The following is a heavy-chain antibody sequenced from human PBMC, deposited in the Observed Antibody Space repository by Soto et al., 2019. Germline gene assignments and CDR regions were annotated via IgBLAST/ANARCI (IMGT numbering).Heavy chain of an antibody. D-gene: IGHD6-19*01. CDR3: ARDGGGIAVAGNNWFDP. V-gene: IGHV1-46*03. CDR1: GYTFTSYY. Sequence: ASVKVSCKASGYTFTSYYMHWVRQAPGQGLEWMGIINPSGGSTSYAQKFQGRVTMTRDTPTSTVYMELSSLRSEDTAVYYCARDGGGIAVAGNNWFDPWGQGTLVTVSS. CDR2: INPSGGST. J-gene: IGHJ5*02.